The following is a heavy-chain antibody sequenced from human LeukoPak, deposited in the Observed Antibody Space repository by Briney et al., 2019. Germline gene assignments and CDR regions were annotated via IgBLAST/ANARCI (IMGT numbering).Heavy chain of an antibody. D-gene: IGHD3-10*01. V-gene: IGHV1-2*06. Sequence: ASVKVSCKASGYTFTGYYMHWVRQAPGQGLEWMGRINPNSGGTNYAQKFQGRVTMTRDTSIRTAYMELSRLRSDDTAVYYCARVAGALSDYYGSGIYYHGAYFDSWGQGTLVTVSS. CDR3: ARVAGALSDYYGSGIYYHGAYFDS. CDR1: GYTFTGYY. J-gene: IGHJ4*02. CDR2: INPNSGGT.